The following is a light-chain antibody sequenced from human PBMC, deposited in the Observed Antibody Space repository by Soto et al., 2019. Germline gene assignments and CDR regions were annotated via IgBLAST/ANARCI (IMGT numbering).Light chain of an antibody. CDR1: QSITRSY. V-gene: IGKV3-20*01. Sequence: EIVLTQSPGTLSLSPGERATLSCRASQSITRSYIAWYQQKPGQAPRLLIYDACSRATGIPDRFGGSGSGTDFTLTISRLEPEDFAVYYCQQYSSSPETFGQGTKVEIK. CDR2: DAC. J-gene: IGKJ1*01. CDR3: QQYSSSPET.